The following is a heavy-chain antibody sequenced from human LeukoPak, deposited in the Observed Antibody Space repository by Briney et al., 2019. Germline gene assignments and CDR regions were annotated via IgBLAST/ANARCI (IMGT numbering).Heavy chain of an antibody. V-gene: IGHV3-9*01. D-gene: IGHD4-17*01. CDR3: AKDIGDYGDYGVDY. CDR2: ISWSSGSI. Sequence: GRSLRLSCAASGFTFDDYAMHWVRQAPGKGLEWVSGISWSSGSIGYADSVKGRFTISRDNAKNSLYLQMNSLRAEDTALYYCAKDIGDYGDYGVDYWGQRTLVTVSS. J-gene: IGHJ4*02. CDR1: GFTFDDYA.